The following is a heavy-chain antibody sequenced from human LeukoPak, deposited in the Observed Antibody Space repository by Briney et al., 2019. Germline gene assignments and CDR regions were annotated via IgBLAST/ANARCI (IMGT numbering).Heavy chain of an antibody. CDR3: AREIAVAGTDY. D-gene: IGHD6-19*01. J-gene: IGHJ4*02. CDR1: GFTFSGYS. Sequence: PGGSLRLSCAASGFTFSGYSMNWVRQAPGKGLEWLSYISSSSNAIHYADSVKGRFTISRDKTKNSLYLQMNDLRDEDTAVYFCAREIAVAGTDYWGQGTLVTVSS. V-gene: IGHV3-48*02. CDR2: ISSSSNAI.